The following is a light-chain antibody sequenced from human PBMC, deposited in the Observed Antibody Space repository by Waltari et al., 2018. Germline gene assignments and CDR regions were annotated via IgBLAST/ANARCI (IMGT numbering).Light chain of an antibody. Sequence: DIQMTQSPSSLSASVGDRVTITCRASQTISSYLNWYQQKPGKAPHLLIYSASSLQSGVPSRFSGSGSWTDFTLTISSLQPEEFATYYCQQSSSTPPWTFGQGTKVEIK. CDR3: QQSSSTPPWT. J-gene: IGKJ1*01. V-gene: IGKV1-39*01. CDR2: SAS. CDR1: QTISSY.